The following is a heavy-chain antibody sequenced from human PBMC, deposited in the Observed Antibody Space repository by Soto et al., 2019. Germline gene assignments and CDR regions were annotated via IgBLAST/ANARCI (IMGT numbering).Heavy chain of an antibody. CDR3: AKDAHVGIGQYYYDSSGYYSN. CDR2: ISGSGGST. J-gene: IGHJ4*02. Sequence: GGSLRLSCAASGFTFSSYAMSWVRQAPGKGLEWVSAISGSGGSTYYADSVKGRFTISRDNSKNTLYLQMNSLRAEDTAVYYSAKDAHVGIGQYYYDSSGYYSNWGQGTRVTVSS. D-gene: IGHD3-22*01. CDR1: GFTFSSYA. V-gene: IGHV3-23*01.